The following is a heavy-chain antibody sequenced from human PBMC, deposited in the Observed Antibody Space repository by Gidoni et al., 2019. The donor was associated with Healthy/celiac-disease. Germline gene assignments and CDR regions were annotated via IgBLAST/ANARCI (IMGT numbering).Heavy chain of an antibody. Sequence: QVQLVQSGAALKKPGSSVKVSCKASGGTFSSYASSRVRQAPGQGLEWRGGIIPIFGTANYAQKFQGRVTITADESTSTAYMELSSLRSEDTAVYYCARDENYYDSSGYYYLGAFDIWGQGTMVTVSS. J-gene: IGHJ3*02. CDR1: GGTFSSYA. V-gene: IGHV1-69*01. CDR3: ARDENYYDSSGYYYLGAFDI. D-gene: IGHD3-22*01. CDR2: IIPIFGTA.